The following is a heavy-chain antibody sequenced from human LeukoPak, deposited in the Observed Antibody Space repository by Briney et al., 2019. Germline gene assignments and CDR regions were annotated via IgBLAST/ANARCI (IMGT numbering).Heavy chain of an antibody. Sequence: PSETLSLTCTVSGVSFNNHFLYWIRQPPGKGLEWIGYISGSGRTNYNPSLKSRVTLSVDTSKRQFSLNLNSLTAADTAVYYCVVSPNQDFYDYWGQGPLVTVSS. CDR2: ISGSGRT. J-gene: IGHJ4*02. V-gene: IGHV4-4*09. CDR1: GVSFNNHF. CDR3: VVSPNQDFYDY.